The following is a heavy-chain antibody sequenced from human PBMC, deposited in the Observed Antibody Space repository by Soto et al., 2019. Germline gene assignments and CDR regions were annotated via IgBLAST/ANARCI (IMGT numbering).Heavy chain of an antibody. D-gene: IGHD4-17*01. Sequence: EVQLVESGGGLVQPGGSLRLACAASGFSFSSNYMSWVRQAPGKGLEWVSVIYSGGSTYYADSVKGRFTISRDNSKNTLYLQMNSLRAEDTAVYYCAREYGDYGGSPYYFDYWGQGTLVTVSS. CDR2: IYSGGST. J-gene: IGHJ4*02. V-gene: IGHV3-66*01. CDR3: AREYGDYGGSPYYFDY. CDR1: GFSFSSNY.